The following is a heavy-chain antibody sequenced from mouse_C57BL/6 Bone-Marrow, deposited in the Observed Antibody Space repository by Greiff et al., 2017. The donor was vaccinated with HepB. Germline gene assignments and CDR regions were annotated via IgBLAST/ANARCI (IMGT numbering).Heavy chain of an antibody. V-gene: IGHV5-16*01. Sequence: EVKLMESEGGLVQPGRSMKLSCTASGFTFSDYYMAWVRQVPEKGLEWVANINYDGSSTYYLDSLKSRFIISRDNAKNILYLQMSSLKSEDTATYYCAREGVVDSPYAMDYWGQGTSVTVSS. CDR3: AREGVVDSPYAMDY. CDR2: INYDGSST. D-gene: IGHD1-1*01. CDR1: GFTFSDYY. J-gene: IGHJ4*01.